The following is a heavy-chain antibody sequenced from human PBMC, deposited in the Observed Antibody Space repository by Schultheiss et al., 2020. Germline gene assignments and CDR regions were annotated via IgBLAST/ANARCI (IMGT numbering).Heavy chain of an antibody. Sequence: GGSLRLSCAASGFTFSNAWMSWVRQAPGKGLEWVSAISGSGGSTYYADSVKGRFTISRDNSKNTLYLQMNSLRAEDTAVYYCAKLITMVRGVIIAHYGMDVWGQGTTVTVSS. CDR1: GFTFSNAW. J-gene: IGHJ6*02. CDR3: AKLITMVRGVIIAHYGMDV. V-gene: IGHV3-23*01. D-gene: IGHD3-10*01. CDR2: ISGSGGST.